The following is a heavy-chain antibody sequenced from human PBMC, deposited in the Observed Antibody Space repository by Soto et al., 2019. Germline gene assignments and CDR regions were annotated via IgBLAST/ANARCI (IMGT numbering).Heavy chain of an antibody. J-gene: IGHJ4*02. CDR3: AREFPYYESSDSYFDY. Sequence: SETLSLTCTVSGGSISNGDYYWSWIRQPPGKGLEWIGHIYYSGNTDYNPSLKSRLAISIDTSKNQFSLHLNSVTPEDTAVYYCAREFPYYESSDSYFDYWGQGALVTVSS. V-gene: IGHV4-30-4*01. D-gene: IGHD3-16*01. CDR1: GGSISNGDYY. CDR2: IYYSGNT.